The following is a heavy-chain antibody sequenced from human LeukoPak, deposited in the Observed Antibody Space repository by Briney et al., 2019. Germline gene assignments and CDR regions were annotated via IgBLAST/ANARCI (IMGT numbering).Heavy chain of an antibody. V-gene: IGHV3-23*01. CDR2: ISGSGGST. CDR3: AKLSGLRYLDWLLAPPVGLDH. CDR1: GFTFSSYA. J-gene: IGHJ4*02. D-gene: IGHD3-9*01. Sequence: GGSLRLSCAASGFTFSSYAMSWVRQAPGKGLEWVSAISGSGGSTYYADSVRGRFTISRDNSKNTLYLQMNSLRAEDTAVYYCAKLSGLRYLDWLLAPPVGLDHWGQGTLVTGSS.